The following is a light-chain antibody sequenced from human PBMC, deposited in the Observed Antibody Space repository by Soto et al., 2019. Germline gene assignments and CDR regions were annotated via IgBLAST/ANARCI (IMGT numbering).Light chain of an antibody. J-gene: IGKJ1*01. CDR1: QSISSW. V-gene: IGKV1-5*01. CDR3: QQYTNYPWT. CDR2: DVS. Sequence: DIQMTQSPPNLSASVGDRVTITRRASQSISSWLAWYQQRPGKAPNLLIYDVSSLESGVPSRFSGSGSGTEFTLTISSLQPDDFATYYCQQYTNYPWTFGQGTQVEIK.